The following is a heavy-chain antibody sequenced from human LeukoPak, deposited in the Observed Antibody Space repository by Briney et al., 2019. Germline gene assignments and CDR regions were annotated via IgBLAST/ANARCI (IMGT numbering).Heavy chain of an antibody. CDR1: GGSISSNTYY. V-gene: IGHV4-39*07. J-gene: IGHJ4*02. CDR2: IYYSGST. D-gene: IGHD6-19*01. CDR3: ARVRGGWSWYYFDY. Sequence: PSETLSLTCTVSGGSISSNTYYWGWIRQPPGKGLEWIGSIYYSGSTYYNPSLKSRVTISVDTSKNQFSLKLSSVTAADTAVYYCARVRGGWSWYYFDYWGQGTLVTVSS.